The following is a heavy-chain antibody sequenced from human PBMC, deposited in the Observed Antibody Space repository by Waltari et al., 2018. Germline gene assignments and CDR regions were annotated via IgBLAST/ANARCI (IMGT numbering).Heavy chain of an antibody. CDR2: IVVGSGKT. J-gene: IGHJ4*02. V-gene: IGHV1-58*02. Sequence: QMQLVQSRPEVKKPGTSVRVSCNESGLAFHSSTRHWVRQVRGQGLEWIGWIVVGSGKTDYAQKCQERVTITRDMAIGTAYMELRSLRFEDTANYYCAVGFWGSGSYIDHWGQGTLVTVSP. CDR1: GLAFHSST. CDR3: AVGFWGSGSYIDH. D-gene: IGHD3-10*01.